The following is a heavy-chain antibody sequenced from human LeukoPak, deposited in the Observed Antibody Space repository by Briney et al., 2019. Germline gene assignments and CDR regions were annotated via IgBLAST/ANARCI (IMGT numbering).Heavy chain of an antibody. V-gene: IGHV3-23*01. CDR1: GFTFDDYA. CDR2: ISGSGGST. J-gene: IGHJ4*02. CDR3: AKDYMWELLFDY. D-gene: IGHD1-26*01. Sequence: GGSLRLSCAASGFTFDDYAMHWVRQAPGKGLEWVSAISGSGGSTYYADSVKGRFTISRDNSKNTLYLQMNSLRAEDTAVYYCAKDYMWELLFDYWGQGTLVTVSS.